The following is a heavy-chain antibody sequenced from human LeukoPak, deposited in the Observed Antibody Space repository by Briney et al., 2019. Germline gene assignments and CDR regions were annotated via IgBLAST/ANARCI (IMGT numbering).Heavy chain of an antibody. CDR2: INPRDGGT. D-gene: IGHD2-15*01. Sequence: GASVKVSCTGSGYTFTDYYLHWVRQAPGQGLEWVGYINPRDGGTSSPQNFRGRVTMTTDASSSTAYMELSRLTSDDTAIYYCAREGNGLLSKDLDYWGQGTLVTVSS. CDR3: AREGNGLLSKDLDY. J-gene: IGHJ4*02. V-gene: IGHV1-2*02. CDR1: GYTFTDYY.